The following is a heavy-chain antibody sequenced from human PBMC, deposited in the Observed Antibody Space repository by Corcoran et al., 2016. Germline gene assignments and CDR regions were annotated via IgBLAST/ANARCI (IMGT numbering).Heavy chain of an antibody. J-gene: IGHJ6*02. CDR2: IYSGGST. CDR3: ARGGGDPPGYYGMDV. V-gene: IGHV3-53*01. Sequence: VQLVESGGGLIQPGGSLRLSCAPSGFTVSSDYMSWVRKAPGKGLGWVSVIYSGGSTYYADSVKGRFTISRDNSKNTLYLQMNSLRAEDTSVYYCARGGGDPPGYYGMDVWGQGTTVTVSS. CDR1: GFTVSSDY. D-gene: IGHD2-21*02.